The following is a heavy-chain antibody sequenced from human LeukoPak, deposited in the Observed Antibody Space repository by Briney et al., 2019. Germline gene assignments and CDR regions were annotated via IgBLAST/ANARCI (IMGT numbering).Heavy chain of an antibody. D-gene: IGHD1-7*01. J-gene: IGHJ4*02. CDR3: AKLRGGTTRNSYDY. CDR1: RFTFSSYS. V-gene: IGHV3-21*04. CDR2: ISSSSSYI. Sequence: PGGSLRLSCAASRFTFSSYSMNWVRQAPGKGLEWVSSISSSSSYIYYADSVKGRFTISRDNSKNTLYLQMNSLRAEDTAVYYCAKLRGGTTRNSYDYWGQGTLVTVSS.